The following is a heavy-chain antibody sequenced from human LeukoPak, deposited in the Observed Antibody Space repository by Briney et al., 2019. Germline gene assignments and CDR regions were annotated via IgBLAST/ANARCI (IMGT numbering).Heavy chain of an antibody. CDR2: IGTAGDT. V-gene: IGHV3-13*01. CDR1: GFTFSSYD. Sequence: GGSLRLSCAASGFTFSSYDMHWVRQATGKGLEWVSAIGTAGDTYYPGSVKGRFTISRENAKNSLYLQMNSLRAGDTAVYYCAREVPDLGAFDIWGQGTMVTVSS. CDR3: AREVPDLGAFDI. J-gene: IGHJ3*02.